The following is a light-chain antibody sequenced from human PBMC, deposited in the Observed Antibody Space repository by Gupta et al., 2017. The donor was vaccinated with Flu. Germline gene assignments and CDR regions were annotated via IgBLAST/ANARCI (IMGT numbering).Light chain of an antibody. J-gene: IGLJ3*02. CDR2: LDSDGSH. Sequence: VLTQSPSASASRGASVKLTCTLNSGHSNYAIAWHQQQPEKGPRFLMKLDSDGSHTKGDGIPNRFSGSSSGAERYLTISSLQSEDEADYYCQTWGTGIEVFGGGTKLTVL. CDR3: QTWGTGIEV. V-gene: IGLV4-69*02. CDR1: SGHSNYA.